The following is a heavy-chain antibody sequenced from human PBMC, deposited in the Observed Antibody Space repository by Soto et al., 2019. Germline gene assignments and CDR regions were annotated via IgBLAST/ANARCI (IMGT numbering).Heavy chain of an antibody. D-gene: IGHD4-4*01. CDR3: AMTVTTLYNSFDP. V-gene: IGHV4-59*08. CDR2: VYYSGST. CDR1: GDSICGYY. Sequence: SETLSLNCSVSGDSICGYYSNWMRQSPEKVLDWIGHVYYSGSTKYNPSLKSHVTISEYTSKNQCSLSLRSVTAGVTAVYYSAMTVTTLYNSFDPWGQGILVTVSP. J-gene: IGHJ5*02.